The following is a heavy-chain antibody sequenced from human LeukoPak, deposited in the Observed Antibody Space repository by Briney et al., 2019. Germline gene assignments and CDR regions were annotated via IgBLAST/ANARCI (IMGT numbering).Heavy chain of an antibody. D-gene: IGHD6-19*01. Sequence: SETLSLTCTVSGGSVSSGTFDWSWIRQPAGKGLEWIGRMDFSGNTNYNPSLKSRVTMSVDTSKNQFSLKLSSVTAADTAVYYCATEQWLRSFDIWGQGTMVTVSS. J-gene: IGHJ3*02. CDR3: ATEQWLRSFDI. CDR2: MDFSGNT. V-gene: IGHV4-61*10. CDR1: GGSVSSGTFD.